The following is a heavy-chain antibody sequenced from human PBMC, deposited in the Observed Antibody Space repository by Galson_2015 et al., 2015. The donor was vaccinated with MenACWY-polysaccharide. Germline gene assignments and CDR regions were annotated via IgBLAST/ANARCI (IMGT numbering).Heavy chain of an antibody. Sequence: SLRLSCAASGFTYKDYVMSWVRQAPGKGLEWVSELGVSGRTNYADSVKGRFTISRDNSKNTVFLQMNSLRAEDTAVYYCVKMGGQELANYYFNKWGQGTLVTVSS. CDR2: LGVSGRT. V-gene: IGHV3-23*01. CDR1: GFTYKDYV. D-gene: IGHD6-13*01. J-gene: IGHJ4*02. CDR3: VKMGGQELANYYFNK.